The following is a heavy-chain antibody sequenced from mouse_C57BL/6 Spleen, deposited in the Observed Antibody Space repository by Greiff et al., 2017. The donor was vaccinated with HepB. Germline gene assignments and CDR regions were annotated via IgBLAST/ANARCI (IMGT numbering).Heavy chain of an antibody. V-gene: IGHV1S81*02. CDR1: GYTLTSYW. CDR3: ARLIIILDY. Sequence: QVQLQQSGAELVNPGASVNLSCKASGYTLTSYWMHWVKQRPGQGLEWIGEINPSNGRTNYNEKFKSKATLTVDKSSNTAYMQLSSQTSEDSEVYYCARLIIILDYWGQGTTLTVSS. J-gene: IGHJ2*01. CDR2: INPSNGRT.